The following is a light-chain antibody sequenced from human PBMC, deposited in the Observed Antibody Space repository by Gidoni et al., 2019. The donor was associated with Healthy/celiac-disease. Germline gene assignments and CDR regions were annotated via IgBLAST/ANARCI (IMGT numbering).Light chain of an antibody. Sequence: EIVMTQSPATLSVSPGERATLSCRASQSVSSNLAWYQQKPGQAPRLLIYVASTRATGIPARSSGSGSGTEFTLTISSLQSEDFAVYYCQQYNNWPPRYTFGQGTKLEIK. CDR2: VAS. J-gene: IGKJ2*01. CDR1: QSVSSN. CDR3: QQYNNWPPRYT. V-gene: IGKV3-15*01.